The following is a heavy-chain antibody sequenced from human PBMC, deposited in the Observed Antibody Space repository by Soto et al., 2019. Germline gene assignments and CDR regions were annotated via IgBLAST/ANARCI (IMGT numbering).Heavy chain of an antibody. J-gene: IGHJ4*02. Sequence: QVQLVQSGAEVKKPGSSLKVSCKVFGETLNSNPIGWVRQAPGQGLEWVGGIVPLSDRTNYEQELQGRVTDTADGSTNTVYMELSNMKSDDTAVYYCARKSRRDCHSGGGCFSLDVWGQGSLITVSS. V-gene: IGHV1-69*01. CDR2: IVPLSDRT. CDR1: GETLNSNP. D-gene: IGHD2-15*01. CDR3: ARKSRRDCHSGGGCFSLDV.